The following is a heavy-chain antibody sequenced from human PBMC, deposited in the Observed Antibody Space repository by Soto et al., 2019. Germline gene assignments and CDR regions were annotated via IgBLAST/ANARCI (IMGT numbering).Heavy chain of an antibody. V-gene: IGHV4-34*01. CDR3: ARGVVKRSRGLIWTNGWFDP. CDR1: GVSFSGYY. J-gene: IGHJ5*02. D-gene: IGHD2-8*01. Sequence: PSETLSLSCAVYGVSFSGYYWSWIRQPPGKGLEWIGEINHSGSTNYNPSLKSRVTISVDTSKNQFSLKLSSVTAADTAVYYCARGVVKRSRGLIWTNGWFDPWGQGTLVT. CDR2: INHSGST.